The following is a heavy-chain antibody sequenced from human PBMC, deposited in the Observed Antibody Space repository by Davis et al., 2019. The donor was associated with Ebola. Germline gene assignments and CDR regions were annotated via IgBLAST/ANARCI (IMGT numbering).Heavy chain of an antibody. Sequence: AASVKVSCKASGYTFTSYAMHWVRQAPGQGLEWMGGIIPIFGTANYAQKFQGRVTITADESTSTAYMELSSLRSEDTAVYYCARDKGNWWFDYWGQGTLVTVSS. J-gene: IGHJ4*02. D-gene: IGHD2-8*02. CDR2: IIPIFGTA. CDR1: GYTFTSYA. V-gene: IGHV1-69*13. CDR3: ARDKGNWWFDY.